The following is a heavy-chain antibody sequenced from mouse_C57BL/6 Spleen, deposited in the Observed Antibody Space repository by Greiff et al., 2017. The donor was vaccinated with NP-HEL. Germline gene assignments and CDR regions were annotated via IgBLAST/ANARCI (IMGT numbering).Heavy chain of an antibody. V-gene: IGHV1-50*01. D-gene: IGHD2-1*01. CDR3: ARGGNFYYGHY. CDR2: IDPSDSYT. Sequence: QVQLQQPGAELVKPGASVKLSCKASGYTFTSYWMQWVKQRPGQGLEWIGEIDPSDSYTNYKQKFKGKVILTVDTAYSTAYMQLSSLTSEDSAVYYCARGGNFYYGHYWGQGTTLTVSS. CDR1: GYTFTSYW. J-gene: IGHJ2*01.